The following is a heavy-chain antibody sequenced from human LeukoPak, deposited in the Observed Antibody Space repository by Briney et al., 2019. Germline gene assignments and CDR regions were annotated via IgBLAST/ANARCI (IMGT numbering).Heavy chain of an antibody. CDR1: GYTFTTYG. CDR3: AREYQLLSSDNWFDP. CDR2: IIPILGIA. V-gene: IGHV1-69*10. J-gene: IGHJ5*02. Sequence: GASVKLSFKSSGYTFTTYGINWVRHVTGQGLEWMGEIIPILGIANYAQKFQGRVTITADKATSTAYMELSSLRSEDTAVYYCAREYQLLSSDNWFDPWGQGTLVTVSS. D-gene: IGHD2-2*01.